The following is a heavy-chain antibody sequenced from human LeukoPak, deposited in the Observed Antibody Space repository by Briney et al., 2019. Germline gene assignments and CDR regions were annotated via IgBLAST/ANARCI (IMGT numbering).Heavy chain of an antibody. CDR2: IYYSGST. V-gene: IGHV4-59*01. CDR3: ARTAIGITMVRGGPLGWFDP. Sequence: PSETLSLTCTVSGGSISSYYWSWIRQPPGKGLEWIGYIYYSGSTNYNPSLKSRVTISVDTSKNQFSLKLSSVTAADTAVYYCARTAIGITMVRGGPLGWFDPWGQGTLVTVSS. D-gene: IGHD3-10*01. CDR1: GGSISSYY. J-gene: IGHJ5*02.